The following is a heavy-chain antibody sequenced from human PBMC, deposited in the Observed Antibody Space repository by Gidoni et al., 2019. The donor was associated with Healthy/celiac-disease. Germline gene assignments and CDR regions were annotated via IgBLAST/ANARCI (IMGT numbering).Heavy chain of an antibody. CDR2: IIPIFGTA. D-gene: IGHD6-19*01. CDR3: AREVVGAFRSRAVAGFGT. V-gene: IGHV1-69*01. CDR1: GGHFSSYA. J-gene: IGHJ6*02. Sequence: VQRVQSGAEVKKPVASVKVSCKASGGHFSSYATSRVRQAPGQGREWMGGIIPIFGTANSAQQVQGRVTITSDESPSTAYMELRRLRSEDTAVYYCAREVVGAFRSRAVAGFGTWGQGTTVTVSS.